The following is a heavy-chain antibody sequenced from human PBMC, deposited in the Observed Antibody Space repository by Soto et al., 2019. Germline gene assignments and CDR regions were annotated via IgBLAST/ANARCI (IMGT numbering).Heavy chain of an antibody. CDR1: GGSVSSGNYY. Sequence: SETLSLTCTVSGGSVSSGNYYWSWIRQPPGKGLEWIGYLYDSGSTDYNPSLKSRVTISVDTSKNQFSLKLSSVTAADTAVYYCARNVKGLVWRYYYGMDAWGQGTTVTV. CDR2: LYDSGST. D-gene: IGHD3-16*01. CDR3: ARNVKGLVWRYYYGMDA. J-gene: IGHJ6*02. V-gene: IGHV4-61*01.